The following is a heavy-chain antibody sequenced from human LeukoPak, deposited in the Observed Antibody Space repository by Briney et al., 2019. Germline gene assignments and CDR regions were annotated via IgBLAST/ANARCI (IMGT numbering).Heavy chain of an antibody. J-gene: IGHJ4*02. CDR3: VRSAFHAGSGNYYDY. CDR1: GFTFSNYW. V-gene: IGHV3-74*03. Sequence: PGGSLRLSCAASGFTFSNYWIHWVRQAPGKGLVWVSRIDNAGSITTCADSVKGRFTISRDNAENTLYLQMNSLRVEDTAVYYCVRSAFHAGSGNYYDYWGQGTLATVSS. CDR2: IDNAGSIT. D-gene: IGHD3-22*01.